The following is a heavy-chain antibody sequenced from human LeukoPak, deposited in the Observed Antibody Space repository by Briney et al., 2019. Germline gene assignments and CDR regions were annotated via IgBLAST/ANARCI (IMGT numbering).Heavy chain of an antibody. V-gene: IGHV4-34*01. J-gene: IGHJ4*02. CDR1: GGSFSGHY. D-gene: IGHD5-24*01. CDR3: ARDQRWLQLNVDY. CDR2: INHRGST. Sequence: KPSETLSLTCAVYGGSFSGHYWSWIRQPPGKGLEWIGEINHRGSTNYNPSLKSRVTISVDTSKNQFSLKLSSMTAADTAVYYCARDQRWLQLNVDYWGQGTLVTVSS.